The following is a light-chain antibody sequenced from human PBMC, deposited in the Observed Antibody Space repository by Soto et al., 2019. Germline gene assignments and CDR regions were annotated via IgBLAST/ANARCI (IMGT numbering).Light chain of an antibody. J-gene: IGKJ4*01. CDR3: QHYGSSPLT. CDR2: GAS. Sequence: EIVLTQSPGTLSLSPGERATLSCRASQSVSSSYLAWYQQKPGQAPRLLIDGASSRATGIPDRFSGSGSGTDFTLNISRLEPEDFAVYYCQHYGSSPLTFGGGTKVEIK. V-gene: IGKV3-20*01. CDR1: QSVSSSY.